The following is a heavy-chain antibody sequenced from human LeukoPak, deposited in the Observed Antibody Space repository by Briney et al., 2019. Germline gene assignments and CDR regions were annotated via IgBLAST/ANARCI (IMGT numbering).Heavy chain of an antibody. CDR2: MNPNSGNT. J-gene: IGHJ3*02. Sequence: GASVKVSCKASGYTFTSYDINWVRQATGQGLEWMGWMNPNSGNTNYAQKLQGRVTMTTDTSTSTAYMELRSLRSDDTAVYYCARSLQRLWFGELLWENDAFDIWGQGTMVTVSS. CDR3: ARSLQRLWFGELLWENDAFDI. CDR1: GYTFTSYD. D-gene: IGHD3-10*01. V-gene: IGHV1-18*01.